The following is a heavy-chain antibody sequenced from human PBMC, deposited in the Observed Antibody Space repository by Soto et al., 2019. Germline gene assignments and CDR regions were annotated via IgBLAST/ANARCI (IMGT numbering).Heavy chain of an antibody. CDR2: ISRSGGST. V-gene: IGHV3-23*01. D-gene: IGHD6-19*01. CDR3: AKGSASTYYFDS. J-gene: IGHJ4*02. CDR1: GVTFSTYA. Sequence: EVQLLESGGGLVQPGGSLRLSCAASGVTFSTYAMSWVRQAPGKGLEWVSAISRSGGSTYYSDSVKGRFTVSRDNPENMRYLKMNSRRAEDTAVYFCAKGSASTYYFDSWGQGTLVTVSS.